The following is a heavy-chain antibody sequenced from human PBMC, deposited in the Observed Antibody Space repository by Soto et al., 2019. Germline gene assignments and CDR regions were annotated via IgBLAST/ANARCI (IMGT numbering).Heavy chain of an antibody. CDR1: GGFLSRIRYL. Sequence: PSEALFLSRTVSGGFLSRIRYLRCWLLPPPGKGLEWIGSIYYSGSTSYNPSLKSRVTMSVDTSKNQLSLKLSSVTAADTAVYYCARLHCNRPSCVPLDHWGQGTLVTVS. J-gene: IGHJ5*02. D-gene: IGHD2-2*01. V-gene: IGHV4-39*01. CDR2: IYYSGST. CDR3: ARLHCNRPSCVPLDH.